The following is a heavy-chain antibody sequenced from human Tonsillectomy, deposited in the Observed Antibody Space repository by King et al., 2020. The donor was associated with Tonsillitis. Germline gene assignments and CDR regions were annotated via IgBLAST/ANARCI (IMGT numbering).Heavy chain of an antibody. V-gene: IGHV3-9*01. CDR3: AKDIFSGVEYYYDSSGYYSTLYFDL. CDR2: ISWNSGTI. Sequence: VQLVESGGGLVQPGRSLRLSCAASGFTFDDYAMHWVRQAPGKGLEWVSGISWNSGTIGYADSVKGRFTIYRDNAKNSLYLQMNSLRAEDTALYYCAKDIFSGVEYYYDSSGYYSTLYFDLWGRGTLVTVSS. CDR1: GFTFDDYA. J-gene: IGHJ2*01. D-gene: IGHD3-22*01.